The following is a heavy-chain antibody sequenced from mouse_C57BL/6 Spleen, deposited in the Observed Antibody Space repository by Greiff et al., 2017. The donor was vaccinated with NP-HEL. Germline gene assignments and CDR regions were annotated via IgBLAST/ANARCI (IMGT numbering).Heavy chain of an antibody. Sequence: QVQLQQPGAELVRPGSSVKLSCKASGYTFTSYWLHWVKQRPIPGLEWIGNIDPSDSETHYTQKFKDKATLTVDQSSSTAYMQLSSLTSEDSAVYSCARAHYGSSLFDYWGQGTTLTVSS. CDR2: IDPSDSET. V-gene: IGHV1-52*01. J-gene: IGHJ2*01. D-gene: IGHD1-1*01. CDR3: ARAHYGSSLFDY. CDR1: GYTFTSYW.